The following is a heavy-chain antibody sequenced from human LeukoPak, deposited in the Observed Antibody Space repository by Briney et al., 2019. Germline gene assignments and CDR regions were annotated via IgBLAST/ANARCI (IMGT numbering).Heavy chain of an antibody. CDR1: GFTVSSNY. D-gene: IGHD6-19*01. V-gene: IGHV3-53*01. Sequence: GGSLRLSCAASGFTVSSNYMSWVRQAPGKGLEWVSVIYSGGSTYYADSVKGRFTISRDNSKNTLYLQMNSLRAEDTAVYYCARDRGSGWYPSYYFDYWGQGTLVTVSS. CDR2: IYSGGST. CDR3: ARDRGSGWYPSYYFDY. J-gene: IGHJ4*02.